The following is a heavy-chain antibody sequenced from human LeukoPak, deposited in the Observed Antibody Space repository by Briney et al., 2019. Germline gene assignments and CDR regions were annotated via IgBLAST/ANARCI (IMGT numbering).Heavy chain of an antibody. CDR2: ISAYNGNT. V-gene: IGHV1-18*01. CDR3: ARDMITMVRGVIVFDY. CDR1: GYTFTSYG. D-gene: IGHD3-10*01. J-gene: IGHJ4*02. Sequence: VASVKVSCKASGYTFTSYGISWVRQAPGQGLEWMGWISAYNGNTNYAQKLQGRVTMTTDTSTSTAYMELRSLRSGDTAVYYCARDMITMVRGVIVFDYWGQGTLVTVSS.